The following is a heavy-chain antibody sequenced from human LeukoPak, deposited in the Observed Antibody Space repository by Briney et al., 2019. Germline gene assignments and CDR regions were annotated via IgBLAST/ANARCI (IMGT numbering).Heavy chain of an antibody. Sequence: GGSLRLSCAASGFTFSSYAMSWVRQAPGKGLEWVSAISGSGGSTYYADSVKGRFTISRDNSKNTLYLQMSSLRAEDTAVYYCAKDWLVNSYYFDYWGQGTLVTVSS. CDR3: AKDWLVNSYYFDY. J-gene: IGHJ4*02. V-gene: IGHV3-23*01. D-gene: IGHD6-19*01. CDR2: ISGSGGST. CDR1: GFTFSSYA.